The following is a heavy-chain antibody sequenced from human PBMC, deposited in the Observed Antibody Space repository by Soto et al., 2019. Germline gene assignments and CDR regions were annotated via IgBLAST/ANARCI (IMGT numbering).Heavy chain of an antibody. J-gene: IGHJ4*02. D-gene: IGHD3-3*01. Sequence: QVQLQESGPGLVKPSQTLSLTCTVSGGSISSGGYYWSWIRHHPGKGLEWIGYIYYSGNTYYSPSLKSRVTISVDTSKNQFSLKLSSVTAADTAVYYCARTFGMVNFDYWGQGTLVTVSS. CDR2: IYYSGNT. V-gene: IGHV4-31*03. CDR3: ARTFGMVNFDY. CDR1: GGSISSGGYY.